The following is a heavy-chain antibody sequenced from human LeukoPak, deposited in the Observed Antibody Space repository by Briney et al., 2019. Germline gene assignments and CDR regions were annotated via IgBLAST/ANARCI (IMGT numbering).Heavy chain of an antibody. CDR2: INPSGGST. V-gene: IGHV1-46*01. D-gene: IGHD3-10*01. Sequence: ASVKVSCKASGYTFTNYYIHWVRQAPGQGLECMGIINPSGGSTTYAQKFQGRVIMTRDMSTSTVYMELSSLRSEDTAVYFCARDPHYGAGYYYYYYMDVWGQGAAVTVSS. CDR3: ARDPHYGAGYYYYYYMDV. J-gene: IGHJ6*03. CDR1: GYTFTNYY.